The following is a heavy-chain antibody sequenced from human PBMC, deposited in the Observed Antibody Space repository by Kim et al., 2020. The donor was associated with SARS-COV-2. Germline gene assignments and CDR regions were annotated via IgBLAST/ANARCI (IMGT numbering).Heavy chain of an antibody. CDR3: AKAGGRLYSSSWRDYFDY. D-gene: IGHD6-13*01. CDR1: GFTFSSYA. Sequence: GGSLRLSCAASGFTFSSYAMSWVRQAPGKGLEWVSAISGSGGSTYYADSVKGRFTISRDNSKNTLYLQINSLRAEDTAVYYCAKAGGRLYSSSWRDYFDYWGQGTLVTVSS. J-gene: IGHJ4*02. CDR2: ISGSGGST. V-gene: IGHV3-23*01.